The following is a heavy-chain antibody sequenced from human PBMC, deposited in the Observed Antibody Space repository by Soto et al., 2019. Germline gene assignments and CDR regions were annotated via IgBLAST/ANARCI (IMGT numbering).Heavy chain of an antibody. CDR3: AMTPKRSENCA. Sequence: EVQLVESGGDLIQPGVSMRLSCAASGVTVRNFWMSWVRQAPGKGLEWVANINEDGSEKYYVDSVKGRFTISKDYAKNSLYLQMNSLRAEDTAVYYCAMTPKRSENCAWGQGALVTVSS. CDR2: INEDGSEK. D-gene: IGHD3-10*01. V-gene: IGHV3-7*01. CDR1: GVTVRNFW. J-gene: IGHJ5*02.